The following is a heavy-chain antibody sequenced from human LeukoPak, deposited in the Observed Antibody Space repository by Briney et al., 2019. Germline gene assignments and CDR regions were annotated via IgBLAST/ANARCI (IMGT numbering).Heavy chain of an antibody. CDR2: IYYSGST. CDR3: ARLSLVVVTPPMEAFDI. D-gene: IGHD3-22*01. V-gene: IGHV4-59*01. Sequence: SETLSLTCAVYGGSFSGYYWSWIRQPPGKGLEWIGYIYYSGSTNYNPSLKSRVTISVDTSKNQFSLKLSSVTAADTAVYYCARLSLVVVTPPMEAFDIWGQGTMVTVSS. CDR1: GGSFSGYY. J-gene: IGHJ3*02.